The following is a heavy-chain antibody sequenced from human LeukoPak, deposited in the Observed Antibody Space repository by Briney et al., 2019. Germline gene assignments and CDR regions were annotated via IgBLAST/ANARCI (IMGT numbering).Heavy chain of an antibody. CDR1: GFTFSSYG. Sequence: GRSLRLSCAASGFTFSSYGMHWVRQAPGKGLEWVAVISYDGSNKYYADSVKGRFTISRDNSKNTLYLQMNSLRAEDTAVYYCAKPPRVGAHRSLDYWGQRTLVTVSS. J-gene: IGHJ4*02. CDR3: AKPPRVGAHRSLDY. D-gene: IGHD1-26*01. V-gene: IGHV3-30*18. CDR2: ISYDGSNK.